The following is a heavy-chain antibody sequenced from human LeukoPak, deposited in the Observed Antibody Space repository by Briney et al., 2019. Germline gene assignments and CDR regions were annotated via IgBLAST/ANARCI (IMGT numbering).Heavy chain of an antibody. Sequence: GGSLRLSCAASGFTFSSYSMNWVRQAPGPGLEWVSSISSSSSYIYYADSVKGRFTISRDNAKNSLYLQMNSLRAEDTAVYYCARDDYGDYLRPSDYWGQGTLVTASS. D-gene: IGHD4-17*01. CDR2: ISSSSSYI. V-gene: IGHV3-21*01. J-gene: IGHJ4*02. CDR3: ARDDYGDYLRPSDY. CDR1: GFTFSSYS.